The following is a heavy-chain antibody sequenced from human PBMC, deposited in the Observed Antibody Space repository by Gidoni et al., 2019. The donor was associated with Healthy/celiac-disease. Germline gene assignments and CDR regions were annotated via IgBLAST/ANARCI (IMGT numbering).Heavy chain of an antibody. CDR1: GGTFSSYA. Sequence: QVQLVQSGAEVMKPGSSVKVSCKASGGTFSSYAISWVRQAPGQGLEWMGGIIPIFGTANYAQKFQGRVTITADKSTSTAYMELSSLRSEDTAVYYCARDNPDYGDRYYFDYWGQGTLVTVSS. CDR2: IIPIFGTA. D-gene: IGHD4-17*01. J-gene: IGHJ4*02. V-gene: IGHV1-69*06. CDR3: ARDNPDYGDRYYFDY.